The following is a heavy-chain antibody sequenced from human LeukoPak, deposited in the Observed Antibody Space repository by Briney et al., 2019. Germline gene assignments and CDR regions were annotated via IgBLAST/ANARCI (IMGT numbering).Heavy chain of an antibody. CDR1: LGSISSSHW. Sequence: PSRTLSLTCAVSLGSISSSHWCGWGRPPPRKGVEWIGGNYNRGSTNYNPVLKSRVTISVGQSKDQFSLKLSSGTAAGTAVYYLAGEGQYYGSGSYSLGGWFDPWGQGTLVTVSS. CDR3: AGEGQYYGSGSYSLGGWFDP. V-gene: IGHV4-4*02. CDR2: NYNRGST. J-gene: IGHJ5*02. D-gene: IGHD3-10*01.